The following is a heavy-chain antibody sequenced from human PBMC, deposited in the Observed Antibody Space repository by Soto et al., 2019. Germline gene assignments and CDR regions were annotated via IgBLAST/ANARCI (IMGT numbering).Heavy chain of an antibody. D-gene: IGHD5-18*01. J-gene: IGHJ6*02. CDR1: GFTFSGSA. CDR2: IRSKAKSYAT. V-gene: IGHV3-73*01. CDR3: GSDTGMAYYGVVV. Sequence: EVQLVESGGGLVQPGGSLKLSCAASGFTFSGSAMHWVRQGPGKGLEWVGRIRSKAKSYATAYAASVNGRFTISRDDSKNTAYLQMNSLKTEDTAVYYCGSDTGMAYYGVVVWGQGTTVTVSS.